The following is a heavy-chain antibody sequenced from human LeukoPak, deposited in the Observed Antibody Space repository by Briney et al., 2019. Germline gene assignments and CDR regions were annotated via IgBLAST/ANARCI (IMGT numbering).Heavy chain of an antibody. D-gene: IGHD3-9*01. Sequence: ASVRVSCKASGYTFSGYYVHWVRQAPGQGLEWLGWINPNSGETNYAQNFQGRVTMTRDTSINTAYMELSSLRSDDTAVYFCSRDWLLRYSQGGFDSWGQGTQVTVSS. V-gene: IGHV1-2*02. CDR1: GYTFSGYY. CDR2: INPNSGET. J-gene: IGHJ4*02. CDR3: SRDWLLRYSQGGFDS.